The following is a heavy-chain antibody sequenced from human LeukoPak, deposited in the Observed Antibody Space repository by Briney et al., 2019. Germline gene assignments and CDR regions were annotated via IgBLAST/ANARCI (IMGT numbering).Heavy chain of an antibody. CDR1: GGSISSSSYY. CDR2: IYYSGST. CDR3: ARMRSGIAAAGARWFDP. D-gene: IGHD6-13*01. Sequence: TSETLSLTCTVSGGSISSSSYYWGWIRQPPGKGLEWIGSIYYSGSTYYNPSLKSRVTISVDTSKNQFSLKLSSVTAADTAVYYCARMRSGIAAAGARWFDPWGQGTLVTVSS. V-gene: IGHV4-39*01. J-gene: IGHJ5*02.